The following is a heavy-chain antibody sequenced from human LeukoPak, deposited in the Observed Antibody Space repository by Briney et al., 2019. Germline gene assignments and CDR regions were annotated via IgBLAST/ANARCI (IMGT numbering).Heavy chain of an antibody. V-gene: IGHV1-18*01. CDR2: ISTNNGNT. D-gene: IGHD4-17*01. CDR1: GYTFPNYG. Sequence: GASVEVSCKASGYTFPNYGIAWVRQAPGQGLEWMGWISTNNGNTNYAQKFQGRVTMTTDTSTRTAYMELRSLRSDDTAVYYCARERGPSGEYGSFYYYYYGMDVWGQGTTVTVSS. CDR3: ARERGPSGEYGSFYYYYYGMDV. J-gene: IGHJ6*02.